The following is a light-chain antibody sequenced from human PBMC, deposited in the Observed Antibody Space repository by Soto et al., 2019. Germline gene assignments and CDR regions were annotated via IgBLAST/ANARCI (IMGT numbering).Light chain of an antibody. CDR3: QQRSNWPLT. CDR2: DAS. V-gene: IGKV3-11*01. CDR1: QSISRY. J-gene: IGKJ4*01. Sequence: EIVLTQSPATLSLSPLERATRSVRASQSISRYLAWYQQKPGQAPRLLIYDASNRATGIPARFSGSGSGADFTLTISSLEPQDFAVYYCQQRSNWPLTFGGGTKVDIK.